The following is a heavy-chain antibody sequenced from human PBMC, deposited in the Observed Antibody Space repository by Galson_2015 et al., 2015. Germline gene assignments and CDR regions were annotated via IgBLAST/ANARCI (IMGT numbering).Heavy chain of an antibody. J-gene: IGHJ6*02. CDR3: TRHITIAQQAYGMDV. Sequence: SLRLSCAASGFTFSGSAMHWVRQASGKGLEWVGRIRSKANSYATAYAASVKGRFTISRDDSKNTAYLQMNSLKTEDTAVYYCTRHITIAQQAYGMDVWGQGTTVTVSS. CDR2: IRSKANSYAT. D-gene: IGHD3-3*02. V-gene: IGHV3-73*01. CDR1: GFTFSGSA.